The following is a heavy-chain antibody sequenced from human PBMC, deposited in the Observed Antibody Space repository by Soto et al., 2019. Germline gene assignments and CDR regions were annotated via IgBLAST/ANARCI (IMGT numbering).Heavy chain of an antibody. Sequence: EVQLVESGGGLVQPGGSLRLSCAASGFTFSSYWMSWVRQAPGKGLEWVANIKQDGSEKYYVDAVKGRFTISRDNAKNSRYLQMNSLRAEDTAVYYCARDPRGDYGTNMDYGGQGTLVTVYS. CDR1: GFTFSSYW. CDR3: ARDPRGDYGTNMDY. D-gene: IGHD4-17*01. J-gene: IGHJ4*02. V-gene: IGHV3-7*01. CDR2: IKQDGSEK.